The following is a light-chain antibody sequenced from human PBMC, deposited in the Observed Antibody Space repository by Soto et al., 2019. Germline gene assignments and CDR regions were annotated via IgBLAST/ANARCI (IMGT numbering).Light chain of an antibody. Sequence: EIVMTQSPATLSLSPGERATLSCRASQSVSSNLAWYQQKPGQAPRLLIYDASTRATGIPARISGSGSGTEFTLTISSLQPDDFAVYYCQQYGSSPPWTFGQGTKVDIK. CDR2: DAS. CDR1: QSVSSN. V-gene: IGKV3-15*01. CDR3: QQYGSSPPWT. J-gene: IGKJ1*01.